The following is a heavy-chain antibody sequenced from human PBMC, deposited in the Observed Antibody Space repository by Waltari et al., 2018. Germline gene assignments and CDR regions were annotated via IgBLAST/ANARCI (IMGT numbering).Heavy chain of an antibody. CDR3: ARTQTSDY. J-gene: IGHJ4*02. CDR1: GFTFSSYS. Sequence: EVQLVESGGGLVQPGGSLRLSCAVSGFTFSSYSMNWVRQDPGKGLEWVSYISSSANIIYYADSVKGRFTISRDNARNSLYLQMNSLRDEDTAVYYCARTQTSDYWGQGTLVTVSS. V-gene: IGHV3-48*02. CDR2: ISSSANII.